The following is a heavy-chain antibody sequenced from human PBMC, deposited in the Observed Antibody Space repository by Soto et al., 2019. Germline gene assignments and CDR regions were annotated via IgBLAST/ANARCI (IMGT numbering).Heavy chain of an antibody. V-gene: IGHV1-2*02. D-gene: IGHD2-15*01. CDR1: GYTFSGHF. J-gene: IGHJ4*02. CDR3: ARAGSYCSGGSCSFAY. CDR2: INPNTGNT. Sequence: ASVKVSCKTSGYTFSGHFLQWVRQAPGAGPEWMGWINPNTGNTKYGQKFEGRVTMTRDMSSSTAYMELTRLTVDDTAVYFCARAGSYCSGGSCSFAYWGQGSLVTVSS.